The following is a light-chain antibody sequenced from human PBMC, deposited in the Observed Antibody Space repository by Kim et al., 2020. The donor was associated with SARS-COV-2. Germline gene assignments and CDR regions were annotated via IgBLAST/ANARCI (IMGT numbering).Light chain of an antibody. CDR1: SSDVGAYKY. J-gene: IGLJ2*01. CDR2: DVS. V-gene: IGLV2-11*01. Sequence: GQSVIISCPGTSSDVGAYKYVSWYQQHPGKAPKLMIYDVSKRPSGVPDRFSASKSGNTASLTISGLQAEDEGDYYCCSYAGIYNVIFGGGTQLTVL. CDR3: CSYAGIYNVI.